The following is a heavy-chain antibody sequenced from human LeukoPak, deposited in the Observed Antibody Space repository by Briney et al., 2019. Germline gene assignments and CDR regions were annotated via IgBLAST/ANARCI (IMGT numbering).Heavy chain of an antibody. V-gene: IGHV3-74*01. D-gene: IGHD2-2*01. CDR3: ARDYARAVEY. CDR2: ISTDGSTT. Sequence: GGSLRLSCAASGFTFSNHWMHWVRQDPGKGLVWVSCISTDGSTTRYADSVKGRFTISRDNAKSTLYLQMNSLRAEDTAVYYCARDYARAVEYWGQGTLATVSS. CDR1: GFTFSNHW. J-gene: IGHJ4*02.